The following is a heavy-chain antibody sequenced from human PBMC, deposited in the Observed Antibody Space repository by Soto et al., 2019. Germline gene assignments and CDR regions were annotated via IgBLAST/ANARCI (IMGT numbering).Heavy chain of an antibody. J-gene: IGHJ2*01. V-gene: IGHV3-33*01. CDR1: GFTFNNYG. Sequence: GSLRLSCAASGFTFNNYGMHWVRQAPGKGLEWVAVIWYDGSHESYADSVKGRFTISRDNSKNTLYLQMNSLRAEDTAVYYCARDRYSYDSRAYQGVDWYFDLWGRGTLVTVSS. CDR3: ARDRYSYDSRAYQGVDWYFDL. CDR2: IWYDGSHE. D-gene: IGHD3-22*01.